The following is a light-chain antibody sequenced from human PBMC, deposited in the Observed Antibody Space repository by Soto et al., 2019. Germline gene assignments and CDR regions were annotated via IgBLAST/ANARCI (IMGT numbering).Light chain of an antibody. CDR3: HQYGTLYT. Sequence: EIVLTQSPGTLSLSPGERATLSCRASQSVSSSYLAWYQQKPGQAPRLLIYGASSRATGIPDRFSGSESGTDFTLTSSRLEPEDFAVYYCHQYGTLYTFGQGTKLEIK. J-gene: IGKJ2*01. CDR1: QSVSSSY. V-gene: IGKV3-20*01. CDR2: GAS.